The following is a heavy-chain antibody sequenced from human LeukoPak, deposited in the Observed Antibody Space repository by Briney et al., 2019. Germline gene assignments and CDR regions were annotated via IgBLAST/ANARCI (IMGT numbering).Heavy chain of an antibody. CDR1: GFTFSSYA. J-gene: IGHJ6*03. D-gene: IGHD3-10*01. V-gene: IGHV3-23*01. CDR2: ISGSGGST. CDR3: ARAHGGYYYYMDV. Sequence: GGSLRLSCAASGFTFSSYAMSWVRQAPGKGLEWVSAISGSGGSTYYADSVKGRFTISRDNSKNTLYLQMNSLRAEDTAVYFCARAHGGYYYYMDVWGKGTTVTVSS.